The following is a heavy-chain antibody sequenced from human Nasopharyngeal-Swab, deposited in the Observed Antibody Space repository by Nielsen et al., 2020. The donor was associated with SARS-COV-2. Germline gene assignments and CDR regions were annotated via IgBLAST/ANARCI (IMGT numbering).Heavy chain of an antibody. V-gene: IGHV3-23*03. CDR3: VRSLRQWLAHDS. D-gene: IGHD6-19*01. J-gene: IGHJ4*02. CDR2: IYAGGDT. CDR1: AFTFSHYA. Sequence: GESLKISCAGSAFTFSHYAMSWVRQVPGKGLEWVSVIYAGGDTYYADSVGGRFTISRDKSKNMVYLQMNSLTADDTAVYYCVRSLRQWLAHDSWGQGTLVTVSS.